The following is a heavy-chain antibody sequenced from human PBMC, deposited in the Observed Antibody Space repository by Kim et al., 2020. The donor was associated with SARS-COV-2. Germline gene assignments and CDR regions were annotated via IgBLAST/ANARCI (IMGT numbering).Heavy chain of an antibody. Sequence: RFTISRDNAKTTLYLQMNSLRAEDTAVYYCARDKTYSSSLVSDPDDWFDPWGQGTLVTVSS. CDR3: ARDKTYSSSLVSDPDDWFDP. J-gene: IGHJ5*02. D-gene: IGHD6-13*01. V-gene: IGHV3-74*01.